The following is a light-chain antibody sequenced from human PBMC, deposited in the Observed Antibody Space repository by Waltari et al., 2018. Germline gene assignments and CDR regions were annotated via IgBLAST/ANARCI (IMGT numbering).Light chain of an antibody. Sequence: QSVLTQPPSLSAAPGQKVTISCSGSSSNIGSNYVSWYQRVPGTAPKLLIYESSKRPSGIPARFSGSKSGTSATLGITGLQIEDEADYHCATWDNSLSIGVFGGGTKLTVL. CDR3: ATWDNSLSIGV. V-gene: IGLV1-51*02. J-gene: IGLJ3*02. CDR2: ESS. CDR1: SSNIGSNY.